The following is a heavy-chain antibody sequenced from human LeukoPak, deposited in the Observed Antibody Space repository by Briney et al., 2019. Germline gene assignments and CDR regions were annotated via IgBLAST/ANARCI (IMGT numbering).Heavy chain of an antibody. CDR3: AREGIAVAGTFYYYYMDV. J-gene: IGHJ6*03. V-gene: IGHV3-30*01. CDR1: GFTFGSYA. D-gene: IGHD6-19*01. CDR2: ISYDGSNK. Sequence: GGSLILSCAASGFTFGSYAMHWVRQAPGKGLEWVAVISYDGSNKYYADSVKGRFTISRDNSKNTLYLQMNSLRAEDTAVYYCAREGIAVAGTFYYYYMDVWGKGTTVTVSS.